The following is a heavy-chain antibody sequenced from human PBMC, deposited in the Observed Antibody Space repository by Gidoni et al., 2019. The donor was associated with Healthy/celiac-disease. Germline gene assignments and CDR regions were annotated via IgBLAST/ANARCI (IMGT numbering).Heavy chain of an antibody. CDR2: IYYSGST. CDR3: ARFTGNWNQGRFDP. Sequence: QVQLQESGPGLVKPSETLSLTCTVSGGSISSYYWSWIRQPPGKGLEWIGYIYYSGSTNYNPSLKSRVTISVDTSKNQFSLKLSSVTAADTAVYYCARFTGNWNQGRFDPWGQGTLVTVSS. D-gene: IGHD1-20*01. CDR1: GGSISSYY. J-gene: IGHJ5*02. V-gene: IGHV4-59*01.